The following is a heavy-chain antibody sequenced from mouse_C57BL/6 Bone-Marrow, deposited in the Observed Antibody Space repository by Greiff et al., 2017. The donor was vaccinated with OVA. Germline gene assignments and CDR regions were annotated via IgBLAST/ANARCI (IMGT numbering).Heavy chain of an antibody. CDR1: GFNIKDDY. Sequence: VQLQQSGAELVRPGASVKLSCTASGFNIKDDYMHWVKQRPEQGLEWIGWIDPENGDTEYASKFQGKATITADTSSNTAYLQLSSLTSEDTAVYYCTTSYYSNYPFAYWGQGTLVNVSA. J-gene: IGHJ3*01. D-gene: IGHD2-5*01. V-gene: IGHV14-4*01. CDR2: IDPENGDT. CDR3: TTSYYSNYPFAY.